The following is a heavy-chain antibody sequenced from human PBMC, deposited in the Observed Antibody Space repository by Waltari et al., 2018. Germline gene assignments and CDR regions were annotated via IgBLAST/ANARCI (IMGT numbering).Heavy chain of an antibody. CDR2: LSDRGKHT. CDR3: AKDETGLLFLVFDS. Sequence: EVQLMESGGGLVQPGGALRLSCAASGFAFGNYAMSGVRQAPGKGLEWVSALSDRGKHTYYADSVKGRFTISRDNSKNTLYLQMNSLTVEDTAVYYCAKDETGLLFLVFDSWGPGTLVTVSS. CDR1: GFAFGNYA. J-gene: IGHJ4*02. D-gene: IGHD1-26*01. V-gene: IGHV3-23*01.